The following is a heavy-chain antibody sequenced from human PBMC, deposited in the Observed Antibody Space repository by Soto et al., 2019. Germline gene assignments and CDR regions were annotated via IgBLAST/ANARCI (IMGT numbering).Heavy chain of an antibody. D-gene: IGHD3-3*01. CDR2: VKSKADGGTA. J-gene: IGHJ4*02. CDR1: GFSITNTW. CDR3: NSYPDFWGGHTPL. Sequence: EVQLVASGGGLVQPGGSLRLSCAASGFSITNTWMHWVRQAPGKGLEWVGRVKSKADGGTADYAAPVKGRFTVSRDDSKNTQYLQMNSLKREDTAVYYCNSYPDFWGGHTPLWGQGTLVTVSS. V-gene: IGHV3-15*07.